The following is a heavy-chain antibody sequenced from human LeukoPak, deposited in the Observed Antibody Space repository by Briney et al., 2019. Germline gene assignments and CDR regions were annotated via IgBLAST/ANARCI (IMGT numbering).Heavy chain of an antibody. CDR3: ARQWYYYDSSGSREDYFDY. J-gene: IGHJ4*02. D-gene: IGHD3-22*01. CDR2: ISAYNGNT. V-gene: IGHV1-18*01. CDR1: GYTFTSYG. Sequence: GASVTVSCKASGYTFTSYGISWVRQAPGQGLEWMGWISAYNGNTNYAQKLQGRVTMTTDTSTSTAYMELRSLRSDDTAVYYCARQWYYYDSSGSREDYFDYWGQGTLVTVSS.